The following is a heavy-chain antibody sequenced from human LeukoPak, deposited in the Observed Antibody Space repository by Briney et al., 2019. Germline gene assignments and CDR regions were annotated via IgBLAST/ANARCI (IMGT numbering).Heavy chain of an antibody. CDR3: ARGLSGYASSLGY. Sequence: GGSLRLSCTASGFTFSNYAMSWVRQAPSKGLEWVSVISGGGHSTDYADSVKGRFTISRDNSKNTLYLQMNSLRAEDTAVYYCARGLSGYASSLGYWGQGTLVTVSA. V-gene: IGHV3-23*01. CDR2: ISGGGHST. D-gene: IGHD6-6*01. CDR1: GFTFSNYA. J-gene: IGHJ4*02.